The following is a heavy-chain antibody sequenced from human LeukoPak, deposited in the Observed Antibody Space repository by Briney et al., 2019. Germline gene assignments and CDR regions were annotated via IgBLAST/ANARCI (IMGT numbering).Heavy chain of an antibody. D-gene: IGHD2-2*01. J-gene: IGHJ4*02. Sequence: SETLSLTFTVSGGSISSYYWSWIRQPPGKGLEWIGYIYYSGSTNYNPSLKSRVTISVDTSKNQFSLKLSSVTAADTAVYYCARDSAPYCSSTSCYLFDYWGQGTLVTVSS. V-gene: IGHV4-59*12. CDR2: IYYSGST. CDR3: ARDSAPYCSSTSCYLFDY. CDR1: GGSISSYY.